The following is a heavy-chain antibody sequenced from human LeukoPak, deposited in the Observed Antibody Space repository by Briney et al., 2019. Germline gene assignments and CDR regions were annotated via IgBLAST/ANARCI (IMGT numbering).Heavy chain of an antibody. V-gene: IGHV1-2*04. J-gene: IGHJ6*02. CDR3: ARRSVVVVAATSRGSDYGMDV. CDR2: INPNSGGT. D-gene: IGHD2-15*01. Sequence: ASVKVSCKASGYTFTGYYMHWVRQAPGQGLEWMGWINPNSGGTNYAQKFQGWVTMTRDTSISTAYMELSRLRSDDTAVYYCARRSVVVVAATSRGSDYGMDVWGQGTTVTVSS. CDR1: GYTFTGYY.